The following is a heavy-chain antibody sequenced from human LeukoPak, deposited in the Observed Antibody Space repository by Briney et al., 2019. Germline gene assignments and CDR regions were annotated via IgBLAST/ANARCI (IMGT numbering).Heavy chain of an antibody. CDR3: AKIGSSGSYWDFDS. V-gene: IGHV1-2*02. CDR1: GYTFTDYF. D-gene: IGHD1-26*01. Sequence: ASVKVSCKPSGYTFTDYFTHWVRQAPGQGLEWMGWIDPRNGGTHYAQKFQGRVTMARDTSISTAYMELSSLRSDDTAMYYCAKIGSSGSYWDFDSWGQGTLVTVSS. CDR2: IDPRNGGT. J-gene: IGHJ4*02.